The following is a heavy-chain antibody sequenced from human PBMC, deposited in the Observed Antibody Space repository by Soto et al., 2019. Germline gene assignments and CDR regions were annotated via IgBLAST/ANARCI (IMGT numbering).Heavy chain of an antibody. CDR1: GFTFDQYT. J-gene: IGHJ6*03. CDR3: AKEMITFGDFNCYYMDV. D-gene: IGHD3-16*01. V-gene: IGHV3-9*01. Sequence: EVQLVESGGGLVQPGRSLRLACAASGFTFDQYTMHWVRQAPGKGLEWVSSITWHSGTIGYADSVKGRFTISRDNAKNSLYLQMNSLRDEDTALYYCAKEMITFGDFNCYYMDVWGNGTTVTVSS. CDR2: ITWHSGTI.